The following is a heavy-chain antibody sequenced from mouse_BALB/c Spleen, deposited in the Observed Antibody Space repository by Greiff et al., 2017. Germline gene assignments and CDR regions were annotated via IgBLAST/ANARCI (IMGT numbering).Heavy chain of an antibody. CDR1: GFTFSSYA. CDR3: ARQGYDYDGGAMDY. V-gene: IGHV5-9-4*01. Sequence: EVQLVESGGGLVKPGGSLKLSCAASGFTFSSYAMSWVRQSPEKRLEWVAEISSGGSYTYYPDTVTGRFTISRDNAKNTLYLQMSSLKSEDTAMYYCARQGYDYDGGAMDYWGQGTSVTVSS. J-gene: IGHJ4*01. D-gene: IGHD2-4*01. CDR2: ISSGGSYT.